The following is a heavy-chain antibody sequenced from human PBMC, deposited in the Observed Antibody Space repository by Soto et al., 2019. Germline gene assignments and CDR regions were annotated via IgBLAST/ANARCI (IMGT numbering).Heavy chain of an antibody. V-gene: IGHV1-18*01. Sequence: QVQLVQSGAEVKKPGASVKVSCKASGYTFTSYGISWVRQAPEQGLEWMGWISAYNGNTNYAQKLQGRVTMTTDTSTSTAYMELRSLRSDDTAVYYCARDLARVLAVAGRGWFDPWGQGTLVTVSS. CDR1: GYTFTSYG. CDR2: ISAYNGNT. J-gene: IGHJ5*02. CDR3: ARDLARVLAVAGRGWFDP. D-gene: IGHD6-19*01.